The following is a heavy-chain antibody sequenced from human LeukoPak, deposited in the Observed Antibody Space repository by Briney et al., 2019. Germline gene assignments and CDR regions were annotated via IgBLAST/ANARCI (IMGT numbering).Heavy chain of an antibody. CDR1: GYSISSGYY. CDR2: IYDSGST. D-gene: IGHD5-18*01. Sequence: PSETLSLTCTVSGYSISSGYYWGWIRQPPGKGLEWIGSIYDSGSTYYNPSLKSRVTISVDTSKNQFSLKLSSVTAADTAVYYCAIVDTAMVNYFDYWGQGTLVTVSS. J-gene: IGHJ4*02. CDR3: AIVDTAMVNYFDY. V-gene: IGHV4-38-2*02.